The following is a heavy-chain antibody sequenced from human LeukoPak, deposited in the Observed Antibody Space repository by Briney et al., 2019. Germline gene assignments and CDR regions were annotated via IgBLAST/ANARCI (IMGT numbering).Heavy chain of an antibody. CDR1: GFTFSSSW. Sequence: GGSLRLSCAASGFTFSSSWMTWVRQVPGKGLEWVASLREDGSQKSSVDSVKGRFTISRDNAKTSLYLQMDSLRAEDTAVYYCARDGGSYYPYYYYYYMDVWGKGTTVTVSS. J-gene: IGHJ6*03. CDR2: LREDGSQK. CDR3: ARDGGSYYPYYYYYYMDV. D-gene: IGHD1-26*01. V-gene: IGHV3-7*01.